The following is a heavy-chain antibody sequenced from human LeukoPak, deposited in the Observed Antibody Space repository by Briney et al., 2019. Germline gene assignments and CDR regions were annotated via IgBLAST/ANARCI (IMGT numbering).Heavy chain of an antibody. D-gene: IGHD2-2*01. CDR2: IIGTGGT. CDR1: GFTFDTYA. V-gene: IGHV3-23*01. J-gene: IGHJ4*02. CDR3: ACQREYCSSGRCYFDH. Sequence: GGSLRLSCAASGFTFDTYAMTWVRQAPGKGLECVSSIIGTGGTLYADPVKGRFTISRDNSKNTLYLQVNSLRVEDTAIYYCACQREYCSSGRCYFDHWGQGTLVTVSS.